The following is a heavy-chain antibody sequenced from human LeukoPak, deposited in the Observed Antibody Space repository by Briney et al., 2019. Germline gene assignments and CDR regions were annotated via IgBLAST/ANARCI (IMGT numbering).Heavy chain of an antibody. Sequence: TGGSLRLSCAVSGFTLSSYSMNWVRQAPGKGLEWASSISSSSSYIYYADSVKGRFTISRDNAKNSLYLQVNSLRAEDTAVYYCVRGRYNYGYIFDYWGQGTLVTVSS. CDR1: GFTLSSYS. J-gene: IGHJ4*02. D-gene: IGHD5-18*01. CDR3: VRGRYNYGYIFDY. V-gene: IGHV3-21*01. CDR2: ISSSSSYI.